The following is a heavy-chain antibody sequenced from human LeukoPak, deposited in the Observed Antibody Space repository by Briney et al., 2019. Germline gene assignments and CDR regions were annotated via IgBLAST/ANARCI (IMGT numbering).Heavy chain of an antibody. V-gene: IGHV3-48*03. J-gene: IGHJ3*02. D-gene: IGHD3-22*01. CDR3: ARGGSSGYHYNAFDI. CDR1: RFTFSGYE. CDR2: ISISGTTM. Sequence: GGSLRLSCAASRFTFSGYEMNWVRQAPGKGLEWVSYISISGTTMYYADSVKGRFTISRGNSKTSVYLQMSSLRAEDTAVYYCARGGSSGYHYNAFDIWGQGTMVTVSS.